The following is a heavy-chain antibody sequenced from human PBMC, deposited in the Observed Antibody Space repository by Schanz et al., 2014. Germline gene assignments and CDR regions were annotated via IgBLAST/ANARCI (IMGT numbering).Heavy chain of an antibody. V-gene: IGHV1-18*01. J-gene: IGHJ3*02. D-gene: IGHD5-18*01. CDR2: ITAYNGDT. CDR3: TRGGYSYALSAFDI. Sequence: QVQLVQSGAELRKPGTSVKVSCKTSGYTFTSHGISWVRQAPGQGLEWMGWITAYNGDTNYALKLQGRVTMTTDTSTGTAYMELRSLRSDDTALYYCTRGGYSYALSAFDISGQGTMVTVSS. CDR1: GYTFTSHG.